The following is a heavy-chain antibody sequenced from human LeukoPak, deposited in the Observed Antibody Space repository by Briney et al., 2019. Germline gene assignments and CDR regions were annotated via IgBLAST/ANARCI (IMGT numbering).Heavy chain of an antibody. J-gene: IGHJ4*02. CDR1: GGSISNYY. Sequence: SETLSLTCTVSGGSISNYYWSWIRQPPGKGLEWIGYIHFSGSSNQNPSLKSRVTVSVDTSKNQFSLKLSSVTAADAAVYYCARHVRSGYNLLDYWGQGTLVTVSS. CDR3: ARHVRSGYNLLDY. CDR2: IHFSGSS. V-gene: IGHV4-59*08. D-gene: IGHD5-24*01.